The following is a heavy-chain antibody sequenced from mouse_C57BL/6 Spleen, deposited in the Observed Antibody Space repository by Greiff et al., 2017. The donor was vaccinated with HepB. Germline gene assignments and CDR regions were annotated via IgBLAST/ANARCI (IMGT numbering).Heavy chain of an antibody. D-gene: IGHD1-1*01. V-gene: IGHV1-52*01. J-gene: IGHJ1*03. CDR1: GYTFTSYW. Sequence: QVQLQQPGAELVRPGSSVKLSCKASGYTFTSYWMHWVKQRPIQGLEWIGNIDPSDSETHYNQKFKDKATLTVDKSSSTAYMPLGSLTSEDSAVYYCARPYGSSYVRWYFDVWGTGTTVTVSS. CDR3: ARPYGSSYVRWYFDV. CDR2: IDPSDSET.